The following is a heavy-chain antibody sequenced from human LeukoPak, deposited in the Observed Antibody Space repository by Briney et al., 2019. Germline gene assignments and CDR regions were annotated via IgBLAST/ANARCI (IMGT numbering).Heavy chain of an antibody. CDR2: IDWDDDK. CDR3: ARISNAAVPYSDF. Sequence: SGPALVKPTQTLTLTCTFSGFSLTTRGMCVSWIRRPPGKALEWLARIDWDDDKYYRTSLKTRLTISKDTSKNQVVLTMTNMDPVDTATYYCARISNAAVPYSDFWGQGTLVTVSS. D-gene: IGHD2-2*01. CDR1: GFSLTTRGMC. V-gene: IGHV2-70*11. J-gene: IGHJ4*02.